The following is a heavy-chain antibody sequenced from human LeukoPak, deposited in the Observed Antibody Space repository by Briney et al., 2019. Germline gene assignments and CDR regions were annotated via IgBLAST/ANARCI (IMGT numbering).Heavy chain of an antibody. V-gene: IGHV4-39*07. CDR1: GGSITNTKYY. Sequence: PSETLSLTCTLSGGSITNTKYYWGWIRQPPGKGLEWIGSIYYTGSTYYNPSLKSRVTISVDTSKNQFSLKLSSVTAADTAVYYCARELSVVVPAATFDYFDYWGQGTLVTVSS. CDR2: IYYTGST. CDR3: ARELSVVVPAATFDYFDY. J-gene: IGHJ4*02. D-gene: IGHD2-2*01.